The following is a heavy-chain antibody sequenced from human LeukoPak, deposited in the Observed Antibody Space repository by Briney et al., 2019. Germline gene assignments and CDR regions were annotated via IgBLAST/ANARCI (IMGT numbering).Heavy chain of an antibody. Sequence: GGSLRLSCAASGFTFSSYAMSWVGRSPGPGLGWVSAISGSGGGTYHADSVQGRFNISSANSKTTLYLPMNRLRCADTAVYYCAKIGAPGSGSYFHITIYFDYWGQGTLVTVSS. CDR3: AKIGAPGSGSYFHITIYFDY. D-gene: IGHD3-10*01. J-gene: IGHJ4*02. CDR1: GFTFSSYA. CDR2: ISGSGGGT. V-gene: IGHV3-23*01.